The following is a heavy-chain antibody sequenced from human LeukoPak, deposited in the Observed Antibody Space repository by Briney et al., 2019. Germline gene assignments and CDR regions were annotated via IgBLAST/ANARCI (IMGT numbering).Heavy chain of an antibody. CDR1: GFTFSSYS. CDR2: ISSSSSTI. Sequence: GGSLRLSCAASGFTFSSYSMNWVRQAPGKGLEWVSYISSSSSTIYYADSVKGRFTISRDNAKNSLYLQMNSLRAEDTAVYYCARGLVVVPSAIRTYYYYYMDVWGKGTTVTVSS. J-gene: IGHJ6*03. D-gene: IGHD2-2*02. V-gene: IGHV3-48*04. CDR3: ARGLVVVPSAIRTYYYYYMDV.